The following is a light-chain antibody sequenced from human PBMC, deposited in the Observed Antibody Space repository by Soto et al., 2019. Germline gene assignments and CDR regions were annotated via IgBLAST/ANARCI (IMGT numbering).Light chain of an antibody. J-gene: IGKJ2*01. CDR1: QTVLYSSNNKNY. CDR3: QQYYSTPHT. CDR2: WAS. V-gene: IGKV4-1*01. Sequence: DLVMTQSPDSLAVSLGERATINCKSSQTVLYSSNNKNYLAWYLQKPGQPPKLLIYWASTRESGVPDRFSGSGSGTDFTLTIRSLQAEDVAVYDCQQYYSTPHTFGQGTKLEIK.